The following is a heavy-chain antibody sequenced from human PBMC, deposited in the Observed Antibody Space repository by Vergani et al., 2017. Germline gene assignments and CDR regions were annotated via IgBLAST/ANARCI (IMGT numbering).Heavy chain of an antibody. CDR3: ARDPSSTGVWFDP. D-gene: IGHD1-1*01. CDR1: GGTFSSYA. V-gene: IGHV1-69*01. Sequence: QVQLVQSGAAVKKPGSSVKFSCKASGGTFSSYAISWVRQAPGQGLEWMGGIIPNFGTANYEQKFQGRVTITADESTSTAYMELSSLRSEDTAVYYCARDPSSTGVWFDPWGQGTLVTVSS. J-gene: IGHJ5*02. CDR2: IIPNFGTA.